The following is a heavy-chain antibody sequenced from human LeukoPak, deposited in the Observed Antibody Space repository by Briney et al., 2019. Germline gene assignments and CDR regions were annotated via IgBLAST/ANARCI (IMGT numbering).Heavy chain of an antibody. CDR3: ARVTTSGYSSSWYQVHYYYYMDV. CDR1: GGTFSGYY. Sequence: SVTLSLNCAVYGGTFSGYYWSWIRQPPGKGLEWIGEINHSGSTNYNPSLKSRVTISVDTSKNQFSLKLSSVTAADTAVYYCARVTTSGYSSSWYQVHYYYYMDVWGKGTTVTISS. V-gene: IGHV4-34*01. CDR2: INHSGST. J-gene: IGHJ6*03. D-gene: IGHD6-13*01.